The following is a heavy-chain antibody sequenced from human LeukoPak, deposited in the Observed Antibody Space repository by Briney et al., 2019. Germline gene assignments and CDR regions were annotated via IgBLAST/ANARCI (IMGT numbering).Heavy chain of an antibody. Sequence: PGGSLRLSCAASGFTFSSYGMHWVRQAPGKGLEWVAVIWYGGSNKYYADSVKGRFTISRDNSKNTLYLHMNSLRAEDTAVYYCTKGSAVAGGWFDPWGQGTLVTVSS. D-gene: IGHD6-19*01. CDR3: TKGSAVAGGWFDP. CDR2: IWYGGSNK. CDR1: GFTFSSYG. J-gene: IGHJ5*02. V-gene: IGHV3-33*08.